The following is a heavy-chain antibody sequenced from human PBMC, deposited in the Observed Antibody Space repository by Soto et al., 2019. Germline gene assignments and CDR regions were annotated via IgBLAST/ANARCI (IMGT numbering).Heavy chain of an antibody. Sequence: QVQLVQSGAEVKKPGASVKVSCKASGYTFTSYGISGVRQAPGQGLEWMGGISAYKGKTNYAQKLQGRVTMTTDTSTSTAYMQLRSLRSDDKAVYYCARDNGYESDYWGQGTLVTVSS. CDR2: ISAYKGKT. CDR3: ARDNGYESDY. V-gene: IGHV1-18*01. J-gene: IGHJ4*02. CDR1: GYTFTSYG. D-gene: IGHD5-12*01.